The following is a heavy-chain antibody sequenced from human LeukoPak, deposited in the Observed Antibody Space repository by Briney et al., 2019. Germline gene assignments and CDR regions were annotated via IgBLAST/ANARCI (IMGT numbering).Heavy chain of an antibody. CDR1: GYTLTELS. V-gene: IGHV1-24*01. Sequence: ASVKVSCKVSGYTLTELSMHWVRQAPGKGLEWMGGFDPEDGETIYAQKFQGRVTMTEDTSTDTAYMELSSLRSEDTAVYYCATLPIVVVVATTDYWGQGTLVTVSS. CDR2: FDPEDGET. D-gene: IGHD2-15*01. J-gene: IGHJ4*02. CDR3: ATLPIVVVVATTDY.